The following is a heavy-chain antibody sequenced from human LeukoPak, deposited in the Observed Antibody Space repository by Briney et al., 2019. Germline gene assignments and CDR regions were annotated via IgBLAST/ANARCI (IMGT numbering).Heavy chain of an antibody. Sequence: GGSLRLSXAASGFTFSSYAMSWIRQAPGKGLEWVSAISGSGGSTYYADSVKGRFTISRDNSKNTLYLQMNSLRAEDTAVYYCAKDAPVNIVVVPAANSWGQGTLVTVSS. CDR2: ISGSGGST. D-gene: IGHD2-2*01. J-gene: IGHJ4*02. CDR3: AKDAPVNIVVVPAANS. CDR1: GFTFSSYA. V-gene: IGHV3-23*01.